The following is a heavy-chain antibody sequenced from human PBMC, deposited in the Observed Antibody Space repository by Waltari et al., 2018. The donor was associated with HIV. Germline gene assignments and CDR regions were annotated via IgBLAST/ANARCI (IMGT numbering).Heavy chain of an antibody. CDR3: ARGPQGVVLPGPIDC. J-gene: IGHJ4*02. CDR2: SNRSGRT. CDR1: GGSFSGYY. D-gene: IGHD2-2*01. Sequence: QVQLQQWGAGLLKPSETLSLTCAVYGGSFSGYYWSWIRQPPGKGLEWIGESNRSGRTNYNPPRKSRVTISVDTSKKQVALKLSSVTAADTAVYYCARGPQGVVLPGPIDCWGQGTLVTVSS. V-gene: IGHV4-34*01.